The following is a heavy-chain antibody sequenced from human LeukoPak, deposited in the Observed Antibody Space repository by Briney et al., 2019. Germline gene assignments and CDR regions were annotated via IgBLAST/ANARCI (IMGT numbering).Heavy chain of an antibody. CDR3: ARQRRGYFDL. V-gene: IGHV4-59*08. CDR2: IYYSGST. Sequence: SETLSLTCTVSGGSISSYYWSWIRQPPGKGLEWIGYIYYSGSTNYNPSLKSRVTISVDTSKNQFSLKLSSVTAADTAVYYCARQRRGYFDLWGRGTLVTVSS. CDR1: GGSISSYY. J-gene: IGHJ2*01.